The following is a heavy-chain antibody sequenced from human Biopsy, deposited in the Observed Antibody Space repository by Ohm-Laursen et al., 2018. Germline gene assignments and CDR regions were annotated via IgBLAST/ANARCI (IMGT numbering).Heavy chain of an antibody. CDR2: IYYTGST. V-gene: IGHV4-59*12. Sequence: GTLSLTCIVSGGSISSYYWSWIRQPPGKGLEWIGYIYYTGSTNYNPSLKSRVTISVDTSMNHLSLRLTSVTAADTAVYYCAREDEGLLRALDLWGQGTMVTVSS. J-gene: IGHJ3*01. CDR3: AREDEGLLRALDL. CDR1: GGSISSYY. D-gene: IGHD3-3*01.